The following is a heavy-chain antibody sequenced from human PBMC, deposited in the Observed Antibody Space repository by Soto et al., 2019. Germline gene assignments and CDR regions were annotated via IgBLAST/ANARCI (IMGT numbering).Heavy chain of an antibody. J-gene: IGHJ4*02. V-gene: IGHV3-23*01. CDR2: ISGSGGGT. CDR1: GFTFSSYA. Sequence: LRLSCAASGFTFSSYAISWVRQAPWKGLEWVSSISGSGGGTYYADSVKGRFTFSRDNSKNTLYLQMNSLRAEDTAVYYCAKFGMATTKRSPPYYIDYWGQGALVTVSS. CDR3: AKFGMATTKRSPPYYIDY. D-gene: IGHD1-1*01.